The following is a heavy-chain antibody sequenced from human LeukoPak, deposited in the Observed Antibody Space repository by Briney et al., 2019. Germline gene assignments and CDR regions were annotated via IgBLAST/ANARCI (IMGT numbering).Heavy chain of an antibody. CDR2: INWNGGST. CDR3: ARVSDISVAAYFDY. J-gene: IGHJ4*02. Sequence: GGSLRLSCAASGFTFDDYGMSWVRQAPGKGLEWVSGINWNGGSTGYADSVRGRFTISRDNAKNSLYLQMNSLRAEDTALYYCARVSDISVAAYFDYWGQGTRVTVSS. CDR1: GFTFDDYG. D-gene: IGHD6-19*01. V-gene: IGHV3-20*04.